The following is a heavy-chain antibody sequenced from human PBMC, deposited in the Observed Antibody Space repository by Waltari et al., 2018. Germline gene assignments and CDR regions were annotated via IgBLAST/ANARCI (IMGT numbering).Heavy chain of an antibody. Sequence: QLQLQESGPGLVKPSETLSLSCTVSGDSISSTSYNWGWIRQPPGKGLEWIGSIYYFQYSGRTYSNPPLKSRVTISVDTSKNQFSLKLNSVTAADTAVYYCVRDLHYCSRNNCYFDYWGQGTLVTVSS. CDR3: VRDLHYCSRNNCYFDY. CDR1: GDSISSTSYN. D-gene: IGHD2-2*01. CDR2: IYYFQYSGRT. J-gene: IGHJ4*02. V-gene: IGHV4-39*07.